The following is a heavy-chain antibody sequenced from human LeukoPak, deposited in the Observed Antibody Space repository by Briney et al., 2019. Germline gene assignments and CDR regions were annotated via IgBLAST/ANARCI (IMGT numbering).Heavy chain of an antibody. Sequence: SETLSLTCTVSGVSISSYYWNWIRQPPGKGLEWIGYIYYSGSTNYNPSLKSRVTISVDTSKNQFSLKLSSVTAADTAVYYCARLQGDSSGYCDYWGQGTLVTVSS. V-gene: IGHV4-59*01. CDR2: IYYSGST. CDR3: ARLQGDSSGYCDY. CDR1: GVSISSYY. J-gene: IGHJ4*02. D-gene: IGHD3-22*01.